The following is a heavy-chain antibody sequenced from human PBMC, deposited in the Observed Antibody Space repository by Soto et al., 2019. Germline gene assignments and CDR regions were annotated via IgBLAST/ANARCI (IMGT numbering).Heavy chain of an antibody. D-gene: IGHD6-19*01. CDR1: GGSISGSY. Sequence: SETLSLTCSVSGGSISGSYWSWIRQSPGKGLEWLGYVYYTGSTNYSPSLRSRVSISVDTSKNEFSLRLSSVTAADTAVYFCARSVAVPGAHIDYWGQGAQVTVPQ. J-gene: IGHJ4*02. CDR2: VYYTGST. CDR3: ARSVAVPGAHIDY. V-gene: IGHV4-59*01.